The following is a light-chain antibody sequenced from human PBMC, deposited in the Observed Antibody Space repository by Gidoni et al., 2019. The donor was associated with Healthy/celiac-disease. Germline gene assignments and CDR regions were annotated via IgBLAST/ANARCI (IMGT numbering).Light chain of an antibody. Sequence: DIQMTQSPSSLSASVGDRVTIPCRASQSISSYLNWYQQKPGKASKLLIYAASSLQSGVPTRFSGSGSGTDFTLTISSLQPEDFATYYCQKSYSTPPITFGQGTRLEIK. CDR3: QKSYSTPPIT. CDR2: AAS. J-gene: IGKJ5*01. V-gene: IGKV1-39*01. CDR1: QSISSY.